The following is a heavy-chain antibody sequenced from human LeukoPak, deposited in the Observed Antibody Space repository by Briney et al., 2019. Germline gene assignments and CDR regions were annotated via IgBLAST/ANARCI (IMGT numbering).Heavy chain of an antibody. CDR3: ARDQSGVITLYYFDY. J-gene: IGHJ4*02. CDR1: GYTFTSYY. V-gene: IGHV1-46*01. Sequence: ASVKVSCKVSGYTFTSYYMHWVRQAPGQGLEWMGIINPSGGSTSYAQKFQGRVTMTRDTSTSTVYMELSSLRSEDTAVYYCARDQSGVITLYYFDYWGQGTLVTVSS. CDR2: INPSGGST. D-gene: IGHD3-22*01.